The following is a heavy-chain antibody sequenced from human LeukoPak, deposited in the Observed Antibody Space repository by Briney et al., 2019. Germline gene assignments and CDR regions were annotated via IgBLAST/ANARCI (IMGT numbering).Heavy chain of an antibody. CDR3: AHLYYDILTGSNHYFDY. V-gene: IGHV2-5*02. CDR1: GFSLSTSGVG. CDR2: IYWDDDK. D-gene: IGHD3-9*01. Sequence: ESGPTLVNPTQTLTLTCTFSGFSLSTSGVGVGWIRQPPGKALEWLALIYWDDDKRYSPSLKSRLTITKDTSKNQVVLTMTNMDPVDTATYYCAHLYYDILTGSNHYFDYWGQGTLVTVSS. J-gene: IGHJ4*02.